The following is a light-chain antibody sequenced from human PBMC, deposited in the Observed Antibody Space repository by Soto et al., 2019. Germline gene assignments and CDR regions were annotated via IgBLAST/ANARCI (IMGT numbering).Light chain of an antibody. J-gene: IGLJ2*01. CDR2: DVS. CDR3: CSYAGSYTFDVV. V-gene: IGLV2-11*01. Sequence: QSALTQPRSVSGSPGQSVTISCTGNSSDVGGYNYVSWYQQHPGKAPKLMIYDVSKRPSGVPDRFSGSKSGNTDSLTISGLQTEDEADYYCCSYAGSYTFDVVFGGGTKLTVL. CDR1: SSDVGGYNY.